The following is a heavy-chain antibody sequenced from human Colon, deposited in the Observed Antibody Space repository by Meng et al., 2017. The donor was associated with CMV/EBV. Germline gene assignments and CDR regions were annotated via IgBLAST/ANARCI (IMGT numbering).Heavy chain of an antibody. D-gene: IGHD3-16*01. Sequence: LRLSCTVSGGSTSSVGYFWSWIRQPPGKGLEWIGYIDYSGSTYYNPSLKSRLTMSVDTSKNDFSLRLNSVTAADTAVYYFAKYADSRLITPNGDAFDVWGQGTMVTVSS. CDR1: GGSTSSVGYF. J-gene: IGHJ3*01. CDR3: AKYADSRLITPNGDAFDV. CDR2: IDYSGST. V-gene: IGHV4-31*03.